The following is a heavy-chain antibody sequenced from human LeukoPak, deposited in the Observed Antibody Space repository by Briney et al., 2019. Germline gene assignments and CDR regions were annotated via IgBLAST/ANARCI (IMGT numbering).Heavy chain of an antibody. V-gene: IGHV3-7*01. J-gene: IGHJ6*03. CDR1: GFTFSSYW. CDR2: INQDGSEK. D-gene: IGHD3-9*01. CDR3: ARDGVLRYFDSYYYYYMDV. Sequence: GGSLRLSCEASGFTFSSYWMNWVRQAPGKGLEWVANINQDGSEKYYVDSVKGRFSISRDNAKNSLYLQMNSLRAEDTAVYYCARDGVLRYFDSYYYYYMDVWGKGTTVTISS.